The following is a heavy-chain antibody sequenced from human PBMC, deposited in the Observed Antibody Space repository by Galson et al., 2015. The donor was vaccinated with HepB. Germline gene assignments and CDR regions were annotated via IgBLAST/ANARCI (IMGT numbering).Heavy chain of an antibody. CDR2: VSGSGNRT. CDR1: GFTFTTYA. CDR3: AKDPDVGTAGPSFDY. J-gene: IGHJ4*02. V-gene: IGHV3-23*01. Sequence: SLRLSCAASGFTFTTYAMTWVRQAPGKGLEWVSAVSGSGNRTFYADSVKGRFTISRDNSKNTVFLQMNSLRVEDTAIYFCAKDPDVGTAGPSFDYWGQGTLVTVSS. D-gene: IGHD2-21*02.